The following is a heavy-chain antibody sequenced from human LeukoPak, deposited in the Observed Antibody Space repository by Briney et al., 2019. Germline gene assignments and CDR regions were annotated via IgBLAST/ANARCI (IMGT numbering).Heavy chain of an antibody. D-gene: IGHD3-22*01. CDR3: ATVPIRITMIDQGI. CDR1: GYTLTELS. V-gene: IGHV1-24*01. Sequence: ASVKLSCKVSGYTLTELSMPWVRQAPGKGLEWMGGFDPEDGETIYAQKFQGRVTMTEDTSTDTAYMELSSLRSEDTAVYYCATVPIRITMIDQGIWGQGTMVTVSS. CDR2: FDPEDGET. J-gene: IGHJ3*02.